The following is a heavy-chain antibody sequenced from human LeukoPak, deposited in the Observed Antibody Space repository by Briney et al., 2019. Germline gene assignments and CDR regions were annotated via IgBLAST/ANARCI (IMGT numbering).Heavy chain of an antibody. V-gene: IGHV3-30-3*01. J-gene: IGHJ4*02. D-gene: IGHD3-10*01. CDR2: ISYDGSNK. CDR3: ASRFGDEKTDDY. CDR1: GFTFSSYA. Sequence: GRSLRLSCAASGFTFSSYAMHWVRQAPGKGLEWVAVISYDGSNKYYADSVKGRFTISRDNSKNTLYLQMNSLRAEDTAVYYCASRFGDEKTDDYWGQGTLVTVSS.